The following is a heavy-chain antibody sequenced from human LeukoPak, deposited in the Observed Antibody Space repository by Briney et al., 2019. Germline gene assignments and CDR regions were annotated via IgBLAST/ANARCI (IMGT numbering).Heavy chain of an antibody. V-gene: IGHV1-24*01. CDR1: GYTLTELS. Sequence: ASVKVSCKVSGYTLTELSMHWVRQAPGKGLEWMGGFDPEDGETIYAQKFQGRVTMTEDTSTDTAYMELSSLRSEDTAVYYCATSSYGPGKGYYYYYMDVWGKGTTVTVSS. J-gene: IGHJ6*03. D-gene: IGHD5-18*01. CDR3: ATSSYGPGKGYYYYYMDV. CDR2: FDPEDGET.